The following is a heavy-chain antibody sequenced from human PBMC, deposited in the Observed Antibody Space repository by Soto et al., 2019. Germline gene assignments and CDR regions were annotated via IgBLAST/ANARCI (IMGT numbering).Heavy chain of an antibody. Sequence: QVQLVQSGAEVKKPGASVKVSCKASGYTFTSYGISWVRQAPGQGLEWMGWISAYNGNTNYAQKRQGRVTITEDTATSTDYMELRSLRSDDTAVYYCARVHYSGYPEGYWGQGTLVTVSS. J-gene: IGHJ4*02. CDR3: ARVHYSGYPEGY. D-gene: IGHD5-12*01. V-gene: IGHV1-18*01. CDR2: ISAYNGNT. CDR1: GYTFTSYG.